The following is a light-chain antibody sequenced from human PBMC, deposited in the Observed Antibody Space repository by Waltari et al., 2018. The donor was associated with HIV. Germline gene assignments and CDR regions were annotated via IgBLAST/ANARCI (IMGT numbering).Light chain of an antibody. CDR3: QSHDNSLRAWV. CDR1: SSNIGAGFV. Sequence: QSVLTQPPSVSGAPGRRFTISCTGSSSNIGAGFVVHSYRPLPGTPPNVRSYGNSKRPAGVPDRFSGSKAGTSASLAITGLQAEDEADYYCQSHDNSLRAWVCGGGTRLTVL. V-gene: IGLV1-40*01. CDR2: GNS. J-gene: IGLJ3*02.